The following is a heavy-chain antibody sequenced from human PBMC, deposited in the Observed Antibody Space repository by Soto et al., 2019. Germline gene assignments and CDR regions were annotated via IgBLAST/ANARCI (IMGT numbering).Heavy chain of an antibody. D-gene: IGHD6-19*01. CDR3: ARDTSRISVAADFDS. J-gene: IGHJ4*02. Sequence: QVQLVQSGAEAKKPGASVKVSCKASGYTFTNYGVTWVRQAPGQGLEWLGWISAYNGNTNYAQSLQGRVTMTTDTSTSTADMELRSLSSDDTAVYYCARDTSRISVAADFDSWGQGTLVTVSS. V-gene: IGHV1-18*01. CDR2: ISAYNGNT. CDR1: GYTFTNYG.